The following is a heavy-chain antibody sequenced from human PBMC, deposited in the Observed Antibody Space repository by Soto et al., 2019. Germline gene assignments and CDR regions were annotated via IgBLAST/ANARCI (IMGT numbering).Heavy chain of an antibody. J-gene: IGHJ3*01. CDR3: ARGNSGEGVGAFDL. Sequence: QAQLVQSGAEVKKPGASVKVSCKASGYTFTSYYMHWVRQAPGQGLEWMGIINPSGGSTSYAQKFQGRVTMNRDPSTRKVYMKLSSVRSEDTAVYYGARGNSGEGVGAFDLWGQGTMVTVSS. D-gene: IGHD3-10*01. CDR1: GYTFTSYY. V-gene: IGHV1-46*03. CDR2: INPSGGST.